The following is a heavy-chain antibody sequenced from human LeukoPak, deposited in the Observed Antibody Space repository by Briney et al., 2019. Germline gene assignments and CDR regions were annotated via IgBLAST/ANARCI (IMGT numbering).Heavy chain of an antibody. V-gene: IGHV4-34*01. CDR3: ARTNYYFDY. J-gene: IGHJ4*02. D-gene: IGHD1-1*01. Sequence: SETLSLTCAVYGGSFSGYYWSWIRQPPGKGLEWIGEINHSGSTNYNPSLKSRVTISVDTSKNQFSLKLSSVTAADTAVYYCARTNYYFDYWGQGTLVTVS. CDR2: INHSGST. CDR1: GGSFSGYY.